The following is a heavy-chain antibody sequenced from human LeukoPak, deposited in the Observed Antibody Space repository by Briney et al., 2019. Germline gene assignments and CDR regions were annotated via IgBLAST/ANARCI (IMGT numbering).Heavy chain of an antibody. CDR2: ISAYNGNT. Sequence: ASVKVSCKASGYTFTSYGISWVRQASGQGLEWMGWISAYNGNTNYAQKLQGRVTMTTDTSTSTAYMELRSLRSDDTAVYYCARDRYYDSSGYYIDEVTAFDIWGQGTMVTVSS. J-gene: IGHJ3*02. CDR3: ARDRYYDSSGYYIDEVTAFDI. D-gene: IGHD3-22*01. V-gene: IGHV1-18*01. CDR1: GYTFTSYG.